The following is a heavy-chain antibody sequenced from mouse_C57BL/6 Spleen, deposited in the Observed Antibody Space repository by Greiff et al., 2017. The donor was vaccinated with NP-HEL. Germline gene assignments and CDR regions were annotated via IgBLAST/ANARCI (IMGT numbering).Heavy chain of an antibody. D-gene: IGHD1-1*01. CDR1: GYSFTGYY. V-gene: IGHV1-42*01. J-gene: IGHJ4*01. Sequence: VQLQQSGPELVKPGASVKISCKASGYSFTGYYMNWVKQSPEKSLEWIGAINPSTGGTTYNQKFKAKATLTVDKSSSTAYMQLKSLTSEDSAVYYCARMDGSSPYAMDYWGQGTAVTVSS. CDR3: ARMDGSSPYAMDY. CDR2: INPSTGGT.